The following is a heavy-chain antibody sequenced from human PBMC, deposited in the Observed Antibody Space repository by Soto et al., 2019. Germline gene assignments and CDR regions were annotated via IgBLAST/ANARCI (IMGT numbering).Heavy chain of an antibody. CDR2: IYYDARA. V-gene: IGHV4-31*03. CDR3: ARAVLLPAAIEIDWFDP. D-gene: IGHD2-2*02. Sequence: TLSLTCTVSGGTISSVGYHWIWNRQDPGKGLEWIGYIYYDARANYDASLKSRLATAVDTSKNQFSQKLSTVTAEDTGLNYCARAVLLPAAIEIDWFDPWGHGTLVTVSS. J-gene: IGHJ5*02. CDR1: GGTISSVGYH.